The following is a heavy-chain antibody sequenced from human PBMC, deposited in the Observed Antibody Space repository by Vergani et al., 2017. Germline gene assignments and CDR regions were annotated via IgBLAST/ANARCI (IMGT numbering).Heavy chain of an antibody. CDR3: ARDPTYSFYFFGMDV. J-gene: IGHJ6*02. V-gene: IGHV6-1*01. CDR1: GDSVSTNTST. CDR2: TYYRSKWYN. Sequence: QVQLQQSGPGLVKPSQTLSLTCALSGDSVSTNTSTWNWIRQSPSRGLEWLGRTYYRSKWYNAYAVSVKSRITINPDTSKNQFSLHLNSVTPEDTAIYYCARDPTYSFYFFGMDVWGQGTTVTVSS. D-gene: IGHD4-11*01.